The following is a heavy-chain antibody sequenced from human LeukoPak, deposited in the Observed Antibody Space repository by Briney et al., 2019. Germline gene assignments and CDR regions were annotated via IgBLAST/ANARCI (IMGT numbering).Heavy chain of an antibody. CDR1: GFTFSSYS. J-gene: IGHJ4*02. CDR2: ITASGTAM. D-gene: IGHD2-2*01. V-gene: IGHV3-48*04. Sequence: GGSLRLSCAASGFTFSSYSMNWVRQAPGKGLEWVSHITASGTAMFYADSVKGRFTISRDNAKNTLYLQMNSLRAEDTAVYYCASHLFVPNWGQGTLVTVSS. CDR3: ASHLFVPN.